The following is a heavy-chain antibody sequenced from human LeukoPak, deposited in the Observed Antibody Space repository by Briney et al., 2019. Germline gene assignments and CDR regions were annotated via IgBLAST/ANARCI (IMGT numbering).Heavy chain of an antibody. D-gene: IGHD3-10*01. V-gene: IGHV3-30-3*01. CDR2: ISYDGSNK. Sequence: GRSLRLSCAASGITLSSYDMHWVRQAPGKALEWVAVISYDGSNKDYADSVKGRFTISRDNSKNTLDLQMNSMRAEDTAVYYCAKDRGVRAFDIWGQGTMVTVSS. J-gene: IGHJ3*02. CDR3: AKDRGVRAFDI. CDR1: GITLSSYD.